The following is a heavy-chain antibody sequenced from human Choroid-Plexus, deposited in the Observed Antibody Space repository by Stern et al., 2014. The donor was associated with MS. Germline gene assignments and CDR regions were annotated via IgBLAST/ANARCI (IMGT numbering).Heavy chain of an antibody. CDR3: AKDRQYLTYFFD. CDR1: GFTFGSCA. J-gene: IGHJ4*02. V-gene: IGHV3-30*18. CDR2: VSYDGSNK. D-gene: IGHD2/OR15-2a*01. Sequence: QVQLGQSGGGVVQPGRPLRLSCVASGFTFGSCAMHWVRQAPGKGLEWVAGVSYDGSNKYCADSVKGRFTISRDNSQNTLYMQMSSLRPEDTAVYYCAKDRQYLTYFFDWGQGSLVTVSS.